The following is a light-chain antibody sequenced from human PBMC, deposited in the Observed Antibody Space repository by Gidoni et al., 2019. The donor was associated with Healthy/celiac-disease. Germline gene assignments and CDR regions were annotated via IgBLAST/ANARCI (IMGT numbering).Light chain of an antibody. CDR3: QQYYSTLLYT. V-gene: IGKV4-1*01. CDR1: QSVLYSSNNKNY. Sequence: DIVMTQSPDSLAVSLGERATINCKSSQSVLYSSNNKNYLAWGQQKPGQPPKLLIYWASTRESGVPDRFSGSGSGTDFTLTISSLQAEDVAVYYCQQYYSTLLYTFGQGTKLEIK. CDR2: WAS. J-gene: IGKJ2*01.